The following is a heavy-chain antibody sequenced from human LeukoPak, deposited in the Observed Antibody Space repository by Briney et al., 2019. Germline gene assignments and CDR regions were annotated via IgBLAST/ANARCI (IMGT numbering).Heavy chain of an antibody. CDR1: GGSISSGGYS. CDR2: IYHSGST. D-gene: IGHD5-18*01. CDR3: ARQTAPGLNDFDY. J-gene: IGHJ4*02. V-gene: IGHV4-30-2*01. Sequence: SQTLSLTCAVSGGSISSGGYSWSWLRQPPGKGLEWIGYIYHSGSTYYNPSLKSRVTISVDRSKNQFSLKLSSVTAADTAVYYCARQTAPGLNDFDYWGQGTLVTVSS.